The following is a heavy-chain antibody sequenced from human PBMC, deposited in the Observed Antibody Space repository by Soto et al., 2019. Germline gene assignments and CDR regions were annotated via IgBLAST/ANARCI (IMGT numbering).Heavy chain of an antibody. CDR2: ISGSGGST. CDR3: AKAHLYGQADDY. Sequence: PXVSLRLSCAASGFTFSSYAMSWVRQAPGKGLEWVSAISGSGGSTYYADSVKGRFTISRDNSKNTLYLQMNSLRAEDTAVYYCAKAHLYGQADDYWGQGTLVTASS. V-gene: IGHV3-23*01. CDR1: GFTFSSYA. D-gene: IGHD4-17*01. J-gene: IGHJ4*02.